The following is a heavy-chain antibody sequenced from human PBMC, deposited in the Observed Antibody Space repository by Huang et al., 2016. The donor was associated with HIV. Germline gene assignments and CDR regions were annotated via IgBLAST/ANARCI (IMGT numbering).Heavy chain of an antibody. CDR3: AHSTDASAATFCFDF. V-gene: IGHV2-5*01. Sequence: QITLRESGPALVKPTQTLTLTCTFSGFSQTTTGVGVGWIRQPPGQALEWLAFIYSNGDGRYSPSLSSRLTITKDTSKNRVVLTMTNMDPVDTATYYGAHSTDASAATFCFDFWGQGTLVAVSS. CDR2: IYSNGDG. CDR1: GFSQTTTGVG. D-gene: IGHD6-25*01. J-gene: IGHJ4*02.